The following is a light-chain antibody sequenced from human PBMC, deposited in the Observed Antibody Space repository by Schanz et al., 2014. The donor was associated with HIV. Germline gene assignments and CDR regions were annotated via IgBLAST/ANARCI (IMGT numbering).Light chain of an antibody. Sequence: QSALTQPASVSGSPGQSITISCTGTSSDVGVFNYVSWYQQHPGKAPKLMIFDVSNRPSGVSNRFSGSKSGNTASLTISGLQAEDEADYYCSSYTNINSWVFGGGTKLTVL. CDR1: SSDVGVFNY. V-gene: IGLV2-14*03. CDR2: DVS. J-gene: IGLJ3*02. CDR3: SSYTNINSWV.